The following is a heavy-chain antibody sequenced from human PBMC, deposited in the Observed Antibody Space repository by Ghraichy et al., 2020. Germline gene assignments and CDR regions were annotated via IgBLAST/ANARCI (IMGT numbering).Heavy chain of an antibody. CDR1: GFDVIRNY. J-gene: IGHJ3*01. CDR2: IYSGGTT. Sequence: GGSLRLSCAVSGFDVIRNYMAWVRQAPGKGLEWVSVIYSGGTTYDADSVKGRFTISRDKSKNTVFLQMNSLRVDDTAVYFCAKSPSPYSGAYYGAFDVWGQGTVVTVSS. CDR3: AKSPSPYSGAYYGAFDV. D-gene: IGHD2-21*01. V-gene: IGHV3-53*01.